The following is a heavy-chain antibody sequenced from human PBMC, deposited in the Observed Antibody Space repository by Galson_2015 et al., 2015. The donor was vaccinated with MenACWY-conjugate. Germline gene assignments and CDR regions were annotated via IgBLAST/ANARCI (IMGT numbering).Heavy chain of an antibody. CDR1: GFTFSRYG. D-gene: IGHD4-23*01. CDR2: VSYDGSNK. CDR3: AKDLMTTVVTPDYYYYGMDV. Sequence: LRLSCAVSGFTFSRYGMHWVRHGPAIGLGWVADVSYDGSNKYDADSVKGRFTISRDNSKNTLYLQMNSLRAEDTAVYYCAKDLMTTVVTPDYYYYGMDVWGQGTTVTVSS. J-gene: IGHJ6*02. V-gene: IGHV3-30*18.